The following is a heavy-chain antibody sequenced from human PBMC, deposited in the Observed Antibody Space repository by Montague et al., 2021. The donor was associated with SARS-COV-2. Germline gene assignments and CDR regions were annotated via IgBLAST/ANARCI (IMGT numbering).Heavy chain of an antibody. D-gene: IGHD6-25*01. J-gene: IGHJ5*02. V-gene: IGHV4-61*02. CDR1: IGSISSGSYY. CDR3: ARDGYSRGWNGLTWFDP. CDR2: IYTSGST. Sequence: TLSLTCTVSIGSISSGSYYWSWIRQPAGQGLEWIGRIYTSGSTNYNPSLKSRVTITVDTSKNQFSLKLSSVTAADTAVYYCARDGYSRGWNGLTWFDPWGQGTLVTVSS.